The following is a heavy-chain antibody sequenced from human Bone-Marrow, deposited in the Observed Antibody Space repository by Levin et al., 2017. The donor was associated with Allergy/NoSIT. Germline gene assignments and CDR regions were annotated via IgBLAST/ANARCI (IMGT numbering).Heavy chain of an antibody. CDR2: ISYDGSNK. CDR3: ESILTGSQNTIDY. CDR1: GFTFSSYA. J-gene: IGHJ4*02. D-gene: IGHD3-9*01. Sequence: GESLKISCAASGFTFSSYAMHWVRQAPGKGLEWVAVISYDGSNKYYADSVKGRFTISRDNSKNTLYLQMNSLRAEDTAVYYCESILTGSQNTIDYWGQGTLVTVSS. V-gene: IGHV3-30-3*01.